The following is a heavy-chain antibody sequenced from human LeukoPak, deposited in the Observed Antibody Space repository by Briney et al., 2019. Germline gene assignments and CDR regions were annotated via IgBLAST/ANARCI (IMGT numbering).Heavy chain of an antibody. CDR1: GFTFSDYY. CDR2: ISSSGSTI. Sequence: GGSLRLSCAASGFTFSDYYMSWIRQAPGKGLEWVSYISSSGSTIYYADSVKGRFTISRDNAKNSLYLQMNSLRAEDTAVYYCARDPDVTVVREFNVFDMWGQGTMVTVSS. J-gene: IGHJ3*02. CDR3: ARDPDVTVVREFNVFDM. V-gene: IGHV3-11*04. D-gene: IGHD3-10*01.